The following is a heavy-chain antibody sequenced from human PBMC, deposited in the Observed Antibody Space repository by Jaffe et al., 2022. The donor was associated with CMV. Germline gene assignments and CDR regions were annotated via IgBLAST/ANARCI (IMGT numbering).Heavy chain of an antibody. D-gene: IGHD3-3*01. CDR2: IYYSGST. Sequence: QLQLQESGPGLVKPSETLSLTCTVSGGSISSSSYYWGWIRQPPGKGLEWIGSIYYSGSTYYNPSLKSRVTISVDTSKNQFSLKLSSVTAADTAVYYCARLRVSPYPDYWGQGTLVTVSS. J-gene: IGHJ4*02. CDR3: ARLRVSPYPDY. V-gene: IGHV4-39*01. CDR1: GGSISSSSYY.